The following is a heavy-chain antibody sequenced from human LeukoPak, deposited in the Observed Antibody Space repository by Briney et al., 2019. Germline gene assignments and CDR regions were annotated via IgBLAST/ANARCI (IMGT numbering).Heavy chain of an antibody. J-gene: IGHJ2*01. V-gene: IGHV4-59*08. CDR1: GDSMTNYY. Sequence: PSETLSLTCTVSGDSMTNYYWSWIRQPPGMGLEWLGYISYSGSTNYNPSLKSRVTISVDTSKNQFSLKLSSVTAADTAVYYCARHEAGYSSSWYLGYFDLWGRGTLVTVSS. CDR2: ISYSGST. D-gene: IGHD6-13*01. CDR3: ARHEAGYSSSWYLGYFDL.